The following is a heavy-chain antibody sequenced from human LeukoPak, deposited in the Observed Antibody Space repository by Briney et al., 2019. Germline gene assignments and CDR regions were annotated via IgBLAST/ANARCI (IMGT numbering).Heavy chain of an antibody. CDR1: GFNFRTYG. CDR2: VFYGGNNK. J-gene: IGHJ3*02. CDR3: ATEVEIVPAATPSKDDAFDI. V-gene: IGHV3-33*08. D-gene: IGHD2-2*01. Sequence: GGSLRLSCAASGFNFRTYGMHWVRQAPGKGLEWVALVFYGGNNKYYGDSVKGRFTISRDNSTNTLDQQKNSLRSDDTALDYCATEVEIVPAATPSKDDAFDIWGRGTLVIVSS.